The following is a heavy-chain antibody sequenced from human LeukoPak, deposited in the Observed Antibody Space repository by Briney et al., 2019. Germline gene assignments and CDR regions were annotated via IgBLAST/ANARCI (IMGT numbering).Heavy chain of an antibody. CDR3: ARENSGSYREFDY. V-gene: IGHV4-4*07. J-gene: IGHJ4*02. D-gene: IGHD1-26*01. Sequence: SETLSLTCTVSGGSISSYYWSWIRQPAGKGLEWIGRIYTSGSTNYNASLKSRVSMSVDTSKSQFSLKLSSVTAADTAEFYCARENSGSYREFDYWGQGTLVTVSS. CDR2: IYTSGST. CDR1: GGSISSYY.